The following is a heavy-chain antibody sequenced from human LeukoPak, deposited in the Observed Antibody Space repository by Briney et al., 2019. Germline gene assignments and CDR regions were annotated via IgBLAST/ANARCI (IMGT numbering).Heavy chain of an antibody. Sequence: ASVKVSCKASGYTFTGYYMHWVRQAPGQGLEWMGWINPNSGGTNYAQKFQGRVTMTRDTSTSTAYMELRSLRSDDTAVYYCARDLYYYDSSGYLDYWGQGTLVTVSS. V-gene: IGHV1-2*02. CDR3: ARDLYYYDSSGYLDY. CDR2: INPNSGGT. J-gene: IGHJ4*02. D-gene: IGHD3-22*01. CDR1: GYTFTGYY.